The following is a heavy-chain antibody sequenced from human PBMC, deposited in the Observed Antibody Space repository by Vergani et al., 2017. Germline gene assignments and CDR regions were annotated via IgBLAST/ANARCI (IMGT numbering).Heavy chain of an antibody. V-gene: IGHV3-7*01. Sequence: EVQLVESGGGLVQPGGSLRLSCAASGFTFSSYWMSWVRQAPGKGLEWVANIKQDGSEKYYVDSVKGRFTISRDNAKNSLYLQMNSLRAEDTAVYYCARLSLSEVAEYSFDYWGQGTLVTVSS. CDR1: GFTFSSYW. CDR2: IKQDGSEK. D-gene: IGHD6-19*01. J-gene: IGHJ4*02. CDR3: ARLSLSEVAEYSFDY.